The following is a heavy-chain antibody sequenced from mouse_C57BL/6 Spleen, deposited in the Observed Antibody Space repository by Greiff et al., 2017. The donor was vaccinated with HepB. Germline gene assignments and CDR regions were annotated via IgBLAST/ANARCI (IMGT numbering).Heavy chain of an antibody. V-gene: IGHV1-54*01. J-gene: IGHJ3*01. CDR3: ARRNYGSGFAY. CDR2: VNPGRGGT. CDR1: GYAFTNYL. Sequence: VQLQQSGAELVRPGTSVKVSCKASGYAFTNYLIEWVKQRPGQGLEWIGVVNPGRGGTNYNEKFKGKATLTADKSSSTAYTQLSSRTSEDAAVYFWARRNYGSGFAYWGQGALVNGAA. D-gene: IGHD1-1*01.